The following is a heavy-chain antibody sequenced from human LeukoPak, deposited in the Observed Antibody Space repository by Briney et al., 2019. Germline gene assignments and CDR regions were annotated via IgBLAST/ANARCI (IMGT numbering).Heavy chain of an antibody. V-gene: IGHV4-59*01. CDR3: ATHPPKVCTGGSCTDY. Sequence: SETLSLTCTVSGGSISSYSWSWIRQPPGKGLEWIGYIYYSGSTNYNPSLKSRVTIPVDMSKNQFSLKLSSVTAADTAVYYCATHPPKVCTGGSCTDYWGQGTLVTASS. D-gene: IGHD2-15*01. CDR2: IYYSGST. J-gene: IGHJ4*02. CDR1: GGSISSYS.